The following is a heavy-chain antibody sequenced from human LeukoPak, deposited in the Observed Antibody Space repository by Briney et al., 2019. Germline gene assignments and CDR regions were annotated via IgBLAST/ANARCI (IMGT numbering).Heavy chain of an antibody. D-gene: IGHD3-10*01. Sequence: PSETLSLTCSVSGGSISSYYWSWIRQPAGKGLEWIGRIFTTGSTNYNPSLKSRVTISVDTSKNLCSLKLSSVTAADTAVYYCARDQVASYGSGSGWFDPWGQGTLVTVSS. CDR3: ARDQVASYGSGSGWFDP. CDR2: IFTTGST. CDR1: GGSISSYY. V-gene: IGHV4-4*07. J-gene: IGHJ5*02.